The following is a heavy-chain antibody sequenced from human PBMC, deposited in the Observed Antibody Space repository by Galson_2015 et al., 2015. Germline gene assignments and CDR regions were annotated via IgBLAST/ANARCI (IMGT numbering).Heavy chain of an antibody. CDR1: GDSVSSNSAA. J-gene: IGHJ4*02. D-gene: IGHD1-1*01. Sequence: CAISGDSVSSNSAARNWIRQSPSRGLEWLGRTYYRSKWYNDYAVSVKSRITINPDTSKNQFSLQLNPVTPEDTAVYYCANWNDQGFDYWGQGTLVTVSS. CDR2: TYYRSKWYN. V-gene: IGHV6-1*01. CDR3: ANWNDQGFDY.